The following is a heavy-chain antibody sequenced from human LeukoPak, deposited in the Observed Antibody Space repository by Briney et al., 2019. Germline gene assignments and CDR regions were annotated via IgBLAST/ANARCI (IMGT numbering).Heavy chain of an antibody. D-gene: IGHD2-15*01. CDR1: GGSISSYY. CDR2: IYFSGST. CDR3: AREPRSPGGRGRPFDF. V-gene: IGHV4-59*01. Sequence: SETLSLTCTVSGGSISSYYWSWIRQPPGKGLDWIGCIYFSGSTNYNPSLKSRVTISVDTSKNQFSLKLSSVTAADTAVYYCAREPRSPGGRGRPFDFWGQGTLVTVSS. J-gene: IGHJ4*02.